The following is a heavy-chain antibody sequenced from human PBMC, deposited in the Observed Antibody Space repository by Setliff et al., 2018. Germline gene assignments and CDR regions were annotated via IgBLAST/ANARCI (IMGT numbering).Heavy chain of an antibody. J-gene: IGHJ4*02. D-gene: IGHD2-21*02. V-gene: IGHV4-38-2*02. CDR3: ARDLGHGGDSDY. CDR1: GYSISSGYI. CDR2: IGHTGSI. Sequence: SETLSLTCTVSGYSISSGYIWGWIRQPPGKGLEWVGNIGHTGSINFNPSLKSRLTISRDTSKNQVSLKLNSVTATDTAVYYCARDLGHGGDSDYWGQGILVTVSS.